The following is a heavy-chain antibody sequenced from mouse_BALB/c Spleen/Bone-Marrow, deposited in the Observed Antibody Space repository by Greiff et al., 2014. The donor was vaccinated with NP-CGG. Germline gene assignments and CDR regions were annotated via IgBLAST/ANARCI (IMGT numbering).Heavy chain of an antibody. J-gene: IGHJ2*01. CDR1: GYTFTRYW. D-gene: IGHD2-4*01. V-gene: IGHV1S81*02. CDR2: LNPSNGHT. CDR3: ARMITTRGFDY. Sequence: LQESGAELLKPGTSVKLSCKASGYTFTRYWMHWVKQRPGQGLEWIGELNPSNGHTNYNGKFKNKATVTVDKSSSTAYMQLSSLTSEDPAVYYCARMITTRGFDYWGQGTTLTVSS.